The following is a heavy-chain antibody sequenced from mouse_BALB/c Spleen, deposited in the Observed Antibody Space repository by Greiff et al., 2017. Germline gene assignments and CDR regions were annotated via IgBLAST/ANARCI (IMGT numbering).Heavy chain of an antibody. J-gene: IGHJ4*01. CDR3: ARHRYDVDAMDY. CDR2: IWSDGST. V-gene: IGHV2-6-2*01. D-gene: IGHD2-14*01. Sequence: VQVVESGPDLVAPSQSLSITCTVSGFSLTSYGVHWVRQPPGKGLEWLVVIWSDGSTTYNSALKSRLSISKDNSKSQVFLKMNSLQTDDTAMYYCARHRYDVDAMDYWGQGTSVTVSS. CDR1: GFSLTSYG.